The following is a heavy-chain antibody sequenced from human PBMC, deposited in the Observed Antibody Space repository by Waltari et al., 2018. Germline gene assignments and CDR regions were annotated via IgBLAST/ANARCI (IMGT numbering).Heavy chain of an antibody. J-gene: IGHJ4*02. CDR2: IYYSGST. D-gene: IGHD4-17*01. CDR1: GGSISSSSYY. CDR3: ARVYGDPIRFDY. Sequence: QLQLQESGPGLVKPSETLSLTCTVSGGSISSSSYYWGWIRQPPGKGLEWIGSIYYSGSTYYNPSLKSRVTISVDTSKNQFSLKLSSVTAADTAGYYCARVYGDPIRFDYWGQGTLVTVSS. V-gene: IGHV4-39*01.